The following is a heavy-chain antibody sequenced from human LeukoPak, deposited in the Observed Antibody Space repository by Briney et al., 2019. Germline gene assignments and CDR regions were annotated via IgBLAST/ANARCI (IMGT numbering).Heavy chain of an antibody. D-gene: IGHD1-26*01. J-gene: IGHJ4*02. V-gene: IGHV4-30-4*01. CDR1: GGSISSGDYY. Sequence: MPSETLSLTCTVSGGSISSGDYYWSWIRQPPGKGLEWIGYIYYSGSTYYNPSLKSRVTISVDRSKNQFSLKLSSVTAADTAVYYCARGSPGGNYLDYWGQGTLVTVSS. CDR3: ARGSPGGNYLDY. CDR2: IYYSGST.